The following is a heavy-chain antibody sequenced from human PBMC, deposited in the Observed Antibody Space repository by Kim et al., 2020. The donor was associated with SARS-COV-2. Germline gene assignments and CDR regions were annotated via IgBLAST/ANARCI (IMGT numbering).Heavy chain of an antibody. CDR3: ARGSPFYGLDV. V-gene: IGHV3-11*05. CDR1: GFTFSDFY. J-gene: IGHJ6*02. Sequence: GGSLRLSCAASGFTFSDFYMSWIRQAPGKGLEWVSFLSSSGSYTNYGDSLKSRFTISRDNTNNVVYLQINSLGAEDSATYYCARGSPFYGLDVWGPGTSV. CDR2: LSSSGSYT.